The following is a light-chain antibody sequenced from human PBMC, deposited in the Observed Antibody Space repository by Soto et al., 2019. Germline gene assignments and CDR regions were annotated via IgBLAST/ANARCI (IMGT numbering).Light chain of an antibody. Sequence: QSVLTQPPSVSGAPGQRVTISCTGSSSNIGAGYDVHWYQQLPGTAPKLLIYGNSNRPSGVPDRFSGSKSGTSDSLAITGLRAEDEADYYCKSYDSSLSGWVYGGGTKLTVL. CDR2: GNS. V-gene: IGLV1-40*01. J-gene: IGLJ3*02. CDR1: SSNIGAGYD. CDR3: KSYDSSLSGWV.